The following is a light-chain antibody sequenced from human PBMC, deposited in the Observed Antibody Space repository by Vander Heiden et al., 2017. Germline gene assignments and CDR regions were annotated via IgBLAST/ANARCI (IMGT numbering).Light chain of an antibody. CDR3: QHSYIIPWT. Sequence: DIQMTQSPSSLSASVGDRVTITCRASESIARYLSWYQQKSGKAPNLQIYAASTLHTGVPSRFSGSGSGTDFTLTINGLQAEDFATYFCQHSYIIPWTFGQGTRVEIK. CDR2: AAS. J-gene: IGKJ1*01. V-gene: IGKV1-39*01. CDR1: ESIARY.